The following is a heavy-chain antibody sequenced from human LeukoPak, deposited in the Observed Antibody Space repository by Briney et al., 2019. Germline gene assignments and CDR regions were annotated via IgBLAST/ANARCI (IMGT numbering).Heavy chain of an antibody. CDR1: GLTFSSYP. CDR2: ISYDGSEK. Sequence: PGGSLRLSCAASGLTFSSYPMHWVRQAPGKGLEWVAVISYDGSEKHYADPVKGRFTISRDNSKNTLYLQMNSLRAEDTAVYYCAKDRGSGWGDFDYWGQGTLVTVSS. J-gene: IGHJ4*02. CDR3: AKDRGSGWGDFDY. D-gene: IGHD6-19*01. V-gene: IGHV3-30-3*01.